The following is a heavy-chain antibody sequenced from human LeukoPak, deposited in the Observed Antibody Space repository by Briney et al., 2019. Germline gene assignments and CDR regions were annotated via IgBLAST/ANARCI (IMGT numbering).Heavy chain of an antibody. Sequence: AGGSLRLSCAASGFTVSSNYMSWVRQAPGKRLEWVSVIYSGGSTYYADSVKGRFTISRDNSKNALYLQMNSLRAEDTAVYYCAGEKVAGMRSGAFDIWGQGTKVTVSS. D-gene: IGHD6-19*01. CDR3: AGEKVAGMRSGAFDI. J-gene: IGHJ3*02. CDR1: GFTVSSNY. V-gene: IGHV3-53*01. CDR2: IYSGGST.